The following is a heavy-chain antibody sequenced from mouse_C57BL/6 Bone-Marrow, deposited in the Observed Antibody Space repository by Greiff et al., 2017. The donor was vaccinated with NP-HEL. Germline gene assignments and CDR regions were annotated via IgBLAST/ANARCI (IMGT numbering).Heavy chain of an antibody. CDR3: ARSLLTPDYFDY. CDR1: GYAFTNYL. Sequence: VKVVESGAELVRPGTSVKVSCKASGYAFTNYLIEWVKQRPGQGLEWIGVINPGSGGTNYNEKFKGKATLTADKSSSTAYMQLSSLTSEDSAVYFCARSLLTPDYFDYWGQGTTLTVSS. D-gene: IGHD4-1*01. J-gene: IGHJ2*01. CDR2: INPGSGGT. V-gene: IGHV1-54*01.